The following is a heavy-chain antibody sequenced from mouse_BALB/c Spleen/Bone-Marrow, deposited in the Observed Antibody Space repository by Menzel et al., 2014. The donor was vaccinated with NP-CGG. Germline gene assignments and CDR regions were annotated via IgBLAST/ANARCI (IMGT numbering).Heavy chain of an antibody. D-gene: IGHD4-1*01. CDR1: GFDFSRYW. V-gene: IGHV4-1*02. Sequence: EEKLLESGGGLVQPGGSLKISCAASGFDFSRYWMNWVRQAPGKGLEWIGEINPDSSMINYTPSLKDKFIISRDNAKNTLFLQMSKVKSEDTALYYCARPETGSWFAYWGQGTLVTVSA. J-gene: IGHJ3*01. CDR2: INPDSSMI. CDR3: ARPETGSWFAY.